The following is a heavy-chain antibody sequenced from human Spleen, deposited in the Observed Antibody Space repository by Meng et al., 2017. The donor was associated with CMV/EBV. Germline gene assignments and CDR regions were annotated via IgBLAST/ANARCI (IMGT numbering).Heavy chain of an antibody. V-gene: IGHV3-53*01. CDR2: ISSGGTT. CDR3: ATDVVGASLYY. D-gene: IGHD3-16*01. J-gene: IGHJ4*02. Sequence: GESLKISCAASGFTFSSYSMNWVRQAPGKGLEWVSHISSGGTTYFADSVKGRFAISRDDSKNTVYLQMNSLRAEDTAVYHCATDVVGASLYYWGQGTLVTVSS. CDR1: GFTFSSYS.